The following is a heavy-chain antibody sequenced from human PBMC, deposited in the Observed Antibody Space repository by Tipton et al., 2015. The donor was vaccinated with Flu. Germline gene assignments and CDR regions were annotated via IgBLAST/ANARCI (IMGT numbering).Heavy chain of an antibody. CDR3: ARDHLPDYYDSSGYYP. CDR2: IATHSTPI. Sequence: GSLRLSCVASGFTFSSYSMNWVRQAPGQGLEWLSFIATHSTPIHYADSVRGRFTISRDDAKNSVYLQMNSLRAEDTAVYYCARDHLPDYYDSSGYYPWGQGTLVTVSS. D-gene: IGHD3-22*01. J-gene: IGHJ5*02. CDR1: GFTFSSYS. V-gene: IGHV3-48*01.